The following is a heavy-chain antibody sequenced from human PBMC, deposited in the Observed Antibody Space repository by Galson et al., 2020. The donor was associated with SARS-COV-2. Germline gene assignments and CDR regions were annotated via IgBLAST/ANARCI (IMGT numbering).Heavy chain of an antibody. CDR2: INDLGSP. CDR3: ARGRDFEVVVVALELCTSKNYYVDV. CDR1: GGSFSGYY. Sequence: SETLSLTCAVYGGSFSGYYWAWIRQPPGKGLEWIGEINDLGSPIYSPSLDSRVTMSVDTSKSQFSLNLTSVTAADTAIYYCARGRDFEVVVVALELCTSKNYYVDVWGEGTTVTVSS. J-gene: IGHJ6*03. V-gene: IGHV4-34*01. D-gene: IGHD2-15*01.